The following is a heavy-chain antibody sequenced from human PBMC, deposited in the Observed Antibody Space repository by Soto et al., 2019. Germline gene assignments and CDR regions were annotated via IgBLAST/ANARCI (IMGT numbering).Heavy chain of an antibody. CDR3: ARTGGQVGPYYFVY. Sequence: QVQLVQSGAEVKKPGASVKVSCKASGYTFTRYYMHWVRLAPGQGFEWIGIINPSGGSTSYAQKAKGRVTMTRDTSTGTVYRELSSLTSEDTALYYCARTGGQVGPYYFVYCGQGTLVTVSS. CDR1: GYTFTRYY. V-gene: IGHV1-46*01. J-gene: IGHJ4*02. D-gene: IGHD1-26*01. CDR2: INPSGGST.